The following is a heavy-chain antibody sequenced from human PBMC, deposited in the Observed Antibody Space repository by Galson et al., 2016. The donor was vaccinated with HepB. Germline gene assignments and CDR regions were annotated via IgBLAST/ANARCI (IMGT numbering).Heavy chain of an antibody. CDR2: FFHSGNT. V-gene: IGHV4-4*02. J-gene: IGHJ4*02. CDR1: GGSITTNNW. D-gene: IGHD6-13*01. Sequence: LSLTCTVSGGSITTNNWWSWVRQSPGKGLEWIGEFFHSGNTNYNPSLKSRVTISIDTSRNQFSLTLSSVIAADTAIYYCARDKGSWYVYWGQGNLVTVSS. CDR3: ARDKGSWYVY.